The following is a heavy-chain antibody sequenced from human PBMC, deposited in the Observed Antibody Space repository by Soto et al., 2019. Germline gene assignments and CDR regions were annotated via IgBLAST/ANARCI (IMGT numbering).Heavy chain of an antibody. CDR1: GYSFTTYD. Sequence: QVRLVQSGAEVKKPGASVKVSCTTSGYSFTTYDINWVRQATGQGFEWMGWMNPNSGNTLYAQDFQGRVTMTRNTSISTAYMELSSLRSEDTAVYYCARGIQPSDYWGQGTLVTVSS. D-gene: IGHD2-2*01. CDR2: MNPNSGNT. V-gene: IGHV1-8*01. CDR3: ARGIQPSDY. J-gene: IGHJ4*02.